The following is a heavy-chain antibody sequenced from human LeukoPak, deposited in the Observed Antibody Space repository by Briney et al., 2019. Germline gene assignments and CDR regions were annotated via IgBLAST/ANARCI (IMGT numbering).Heavy chain of an antibody. V-gene: IGHV4-34*01. Sequence: PSETLSLTCAASGGSFSGYYWRWVRQPPGKGLEWIGEINHSGSTNYNPSLKSRITISVDTSKNQFSLKLSSVTAADTAVYYCARWVVAADYYYYMDVWGKGTTVTVSS. J-gene: IGHJ6*03. D-gene: IGHD2-15*01. CDR1: GGSFSGYY. CDR2: INHSGST. CDR3: ARWVVAADYYYYMDV.